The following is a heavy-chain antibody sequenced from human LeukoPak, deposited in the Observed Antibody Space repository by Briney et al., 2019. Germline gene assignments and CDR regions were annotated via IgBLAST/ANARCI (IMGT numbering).Heavy chain of an antibody. Sequence: ASVKVSCKASGGTFSSYSISWVRQAPGQGLEWMGRIIPILGIANYAQKFQGRVTITAEASTSTAYMELSSLRSEDTAVYYCAREEGQTPLDYWGQGNLVTVS. V-gene: IGHV1-69*04. CDR2: IIPILGIA. CDR1: GGTFSSYS. CDR3: AREEGQTPLDY. J-gene: IGHJ4*02.